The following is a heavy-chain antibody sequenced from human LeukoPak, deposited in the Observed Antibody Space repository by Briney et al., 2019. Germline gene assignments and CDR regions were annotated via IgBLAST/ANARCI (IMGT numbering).Heavy chain of an antibody. V-gene: IGHV4-61*02. D-gene: IGHD6-19*01. J-gene: IGHJ4*02. CDR1: GGSISSGSYY. CDR3: AREQWLVPFDY. CDR2: IYTSGST. Sequence: SETLSLTCTVSGGSISSGSYYWSWIRQPAGKGLEWIGRIYTSGSTNYNPSLKSRVTISVDTSKNQFSLKLSSVTAADTAVYYCAREQWLVPFDYWGQGTLVTVSS.